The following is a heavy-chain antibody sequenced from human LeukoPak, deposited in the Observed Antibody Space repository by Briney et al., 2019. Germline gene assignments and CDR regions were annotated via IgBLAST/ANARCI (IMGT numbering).Heavy chain of an antibody. Sequence: GGSLRLSCVASGFPFRSYAMTWVRLTPGKGLEPVSVITDDEDTYYADSVKGRFTISRDNSQNTVFLQMNSLRVEDTAVYYCAKVDYWSPENYFDSWGQGTLVTVSS. CDR3: AKVDYWSPENYFDS. CDR2: ITDDEDT. V-gene: IGHV3-23*01. CDR1: GFPFRSYA. J-gene: IGHJ4*02. D-gene: IGHD1-1*01.